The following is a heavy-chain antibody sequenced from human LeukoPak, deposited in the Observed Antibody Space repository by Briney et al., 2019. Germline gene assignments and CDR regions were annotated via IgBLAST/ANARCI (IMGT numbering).Heavy chain of an antibody. Sequence: GRSLRLSCAASGFTFSSYAMHWVRQAPGKGLEWVAVISYDGSNKYYADSVKGRFTISRDNSKNTLYLRMNSLRAEDTAVYYCARDRDSGSYCDYWGQGTLVTVSS. J-gene: IGHJ4*02. V-gene: IGHV3-30*04. CDR1: GFTFSSYA. CDR2: ISYDGSNK. D-gene: IGHD1-26*01. CDR3: ARDRDSGSYCDY.